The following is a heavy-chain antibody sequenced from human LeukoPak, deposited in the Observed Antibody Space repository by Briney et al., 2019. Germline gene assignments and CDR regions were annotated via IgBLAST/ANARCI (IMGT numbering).Heavy chain of an antibody. J-gene: IGHJ6*02. D-gene: IGHD3-22*01. CDR1: GFTFSGYW. Sequence: PGGSLRLSCAASGFTFSGYWMHWVRHAPGKGLVWVSRINSDGSSTSYADSVKGRFTISRDNAKNTLYLQMNSLRAEDTAVYYCASQDYYDSCGYFHYYYYYGMDVWGQGTTVTVSS. CDR2: INSDGSST. CDR3: ASQDYYDSCGYFHYYYYYGMDV. V-gene: IGHV3-74*01.